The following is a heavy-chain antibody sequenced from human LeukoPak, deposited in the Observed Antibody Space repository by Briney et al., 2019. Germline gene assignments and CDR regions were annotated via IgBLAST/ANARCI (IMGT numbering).Heavy chain of an antibody. J-gene: IGHJ2*01. CDR3: TTFADWYFDL. Sequence: KSGGSLRLSCAASGFTFSNAWMSWVRQAPGKGLEWAGRIKSKTDGGTTDYAAPVKGRFTISRDDSKNTLYLQMNSLKTEDTAVYYCTTFADWYFDLWGRGTLVTVSS. CDR1: GFTFSNAW. CDR2: IKSKTDGGTT. V-gene: IGHV3-15*01.